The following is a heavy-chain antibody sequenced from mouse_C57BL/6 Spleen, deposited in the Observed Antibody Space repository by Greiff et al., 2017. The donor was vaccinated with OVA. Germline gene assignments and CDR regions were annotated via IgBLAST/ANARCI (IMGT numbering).Heavy chain of an antibody. Sequence: EVMLVESGGGLVKPGGSLKLSCAASGFTFSSYTMSWVRQTPEKRLEWVATISGGGGNTYYPDSVKGRFTISRDNAKNTLYLQMSSLRSEDTALYYCARQGGYYPAWFAYWGQGTLVTVSA. J-gene: IGHJ3*01. CDR3: ARQGGYYPAWFAY. V-gene: IGHV5-9*01. CDR2: ISGGGGNT. CDR1: GFTFSSYT. D-gene: IGHD2-12*01.